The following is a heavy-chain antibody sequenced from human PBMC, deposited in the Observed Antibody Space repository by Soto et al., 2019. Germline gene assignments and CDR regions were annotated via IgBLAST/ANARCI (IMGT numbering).Heavy chain of an antibody. CDR1: GDSISRGGYY. J-gene: IGHJ5*01. V-gene: IGHV4-31*03. Sequence: QVQLQESGPGLVKPSQTLSLTCTVSGDSISRGGYYYNWIRQLPGKGLEWIGYIYHSGSTNYNPSLKSRVTISVDPSKNQLSLELRAVTAADTAVYYCVRDGDGGSGLGWFDPWGQGTLVTVSS. D-gene: IGHD3-16*01. CDR2: IYHSGST. CDR3: VRDGDGGSGLGWFDP.